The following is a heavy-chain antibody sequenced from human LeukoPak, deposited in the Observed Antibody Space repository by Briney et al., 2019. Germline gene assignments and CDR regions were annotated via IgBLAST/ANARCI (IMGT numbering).Heavy chain of an antibody. V-gene: IGHV1-69*04. CDR1: GGTFSSYA. Sequence: SVKVSCKASGGTFSSYAISWVRQAPGQGLEWMGRIIPILGIANYAQKFQGRVTMTRDTSTSTVYMELSSLRSEDTAVYYCARERSSWYYFDYWGQGTLVTVSS. D-gene: IGHD6-13*01. J-gene: IGHJ4*02. CDR2: IIPILGIA. CDR3: ARERSSWYYFDY.